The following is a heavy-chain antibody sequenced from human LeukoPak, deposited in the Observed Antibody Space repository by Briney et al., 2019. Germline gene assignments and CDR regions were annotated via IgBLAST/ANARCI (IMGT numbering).Heavy chain of an antibody. Sequence: SETLSLTCTVSGGSIRTYHWSWIRQPPGKGLEWIGSIYYSGSTIYNPSLKSRVTISADTSKNQFSLTLGSVSATDTAVYYCVSPRGFSYGYFDYWGQGTLVTVSS. V-gene: IGHV4-59*08. D-gene: IGHD5-18*01. CDR3: VSPRGFSYGYFDY. CDR2: IYYSGST. CDR1: GGSIRTYH. J-gene: IGHJ4*02.